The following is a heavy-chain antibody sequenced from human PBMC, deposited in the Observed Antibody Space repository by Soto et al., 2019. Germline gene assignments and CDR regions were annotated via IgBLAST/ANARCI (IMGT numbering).Heavy chain of an antibody. D-gene: IGHD3-16*01. V-gene: IGHV3-30*18. Sequence: QVQLVESGGGVVQPGRSLRLSCAASGFIFSRYGMHWVRQAPGKGLEWVAVISYDGSNKYYEDSVKGRFTISRDNSKNTLYLHLNSLRVEDTSVYYCAKDESSSRNYYYGLGVWGQGTTVTVSS. J-gene: IGHJ6*02. CDR3: AKDESSSRNYYYGLGV. CDR2: ISYDGSNK. CDR1: GFIFSRYG.